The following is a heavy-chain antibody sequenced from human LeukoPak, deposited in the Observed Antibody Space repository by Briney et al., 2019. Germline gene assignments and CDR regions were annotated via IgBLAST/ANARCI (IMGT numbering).Heavy chain of an antibody. CDR1: GGSISSYY. CDR3: ARAYYDSSGPTYGMDV. V-gene: IGHV4-4*07. Sequence: SETLSLTCTVSGGSISSYYWSWIRQPAGKGLDWIGRIYTSGSTNYNPSLKSRVTMSVDTSKNQFSLKLSSVTAADTAVYYCARAYYDSSGPTYGMDVWGQGTTVTVSS. CDR2: IYTSGST. D-gene: IGHD3-22*01. J-gene: IGHJ6*02.